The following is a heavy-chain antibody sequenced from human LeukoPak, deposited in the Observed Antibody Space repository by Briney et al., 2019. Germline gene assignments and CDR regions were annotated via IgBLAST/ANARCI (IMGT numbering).Heavy chain of an antibody. V-gene: IGHV1-18*01. J-gene: IGHJ3*02. D-gene: IGHD3-22*01. CDR2: ISAYNGNT. CDR1: GYTFTVYG. CDR3: AREGYYDSSGYSPYAFDI. Sequence: VASVKVSCKASGYTFTVYGISWVRQAPGQGLEWMAWISAYNGNTNYAQKFQGRVTMTTDTSTSTAYMELRSLRSDDTAVYHCAREGYYDSSGYSPYAFDIWGQGTMVTVSS.